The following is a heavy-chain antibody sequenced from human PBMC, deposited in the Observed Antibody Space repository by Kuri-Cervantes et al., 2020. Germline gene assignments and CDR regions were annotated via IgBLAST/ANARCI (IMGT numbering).Heavy chain of an antibody. Sequence: GSLRLSCAVYGGSFSGYYRSWIRQPPGKGLEWIGEINHSGSTNYNPSLKSRVTISVDTSKNQFSLKLSSVTAADTAVYYCARDSSGAFDIWGQGTMVTVSS. CDR3: ARDSSGAFDI. CDR1: GGSFSGYY. D-gene: IGHD6-6*01. V-gene: IGHV4-34*01. CDR2: INHSGST. J-gene: IGHJ3*02.